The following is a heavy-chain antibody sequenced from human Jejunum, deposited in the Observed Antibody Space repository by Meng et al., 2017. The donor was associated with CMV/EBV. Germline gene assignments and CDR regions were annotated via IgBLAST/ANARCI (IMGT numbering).Heavy chain of an antibody. Sequence: SLRLSCEASGFTISNYWMYWVRQVPGKGLVWVSRISSDGYRTNYADSVKGRFTISRDNAENTLYLQMNSLRAADTALYYCACVRGGHWGQGTLVTVSS. CDR3: ACVRGGH. V-gene: IGHV3-74*01. J-gene: IGHJ4*02. CDR1: GFTISNYW. D-gene: IGHD3-16*01. CDR2: ISSDGYRT.